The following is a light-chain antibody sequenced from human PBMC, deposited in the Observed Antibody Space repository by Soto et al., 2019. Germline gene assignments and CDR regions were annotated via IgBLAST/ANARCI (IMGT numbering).Light chain of an antibody. V-gene: IGLV3-21*04. CDR3: QVWDGSSDQQV. J-gene: IGLJ3*02. Sequence: SYELTQPPSVSVAPGETARIACGGNNIGSESVHWYQQKPGQAPVLIIYYDSARPSGIPERFSGSNSGNTATLIISRVEAGDEADYYCQVWDGSSDQQVFGGGTKQTVL. CDR1: NIGSES. CDR2: YDS.